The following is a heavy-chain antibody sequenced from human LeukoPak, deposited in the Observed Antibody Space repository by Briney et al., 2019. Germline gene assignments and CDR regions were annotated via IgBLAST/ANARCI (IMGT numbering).Heavy chain of an antibody. CDR1: GFTFSSYG. J-gene: IGHJ4*02. Sequence: PGGSLRLSCAASGFTFSSYGMHWGRQAPGKGLEWVAVIWYDGSNKYYADSVKGRFTISRDNSMNTLYLQMNSLRAEDTAVYYCARERGRVGYCGGGSCYVDYWGQGTLVTVSS. D-gene: IGHD2-15*01. V-gene: IGHV3-33*01. CDR2: IWYDGSNK. CDR3: ARERGRVGYCGGGSCYVDY.